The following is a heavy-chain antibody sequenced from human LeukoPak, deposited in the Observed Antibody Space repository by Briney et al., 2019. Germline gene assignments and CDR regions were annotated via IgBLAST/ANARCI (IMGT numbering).Heavy chain of an antibody. D-gene: IGHD5-24*01. CDR1: GFTFSSYA. V-gene: IGHV3-23*01. CDR3: AKDGDAWGYNSPLGGRFDY. CDR2: ISGSGGST. J-gene: IGHJ4*02. Sequence: PGGSLRLSCAASGFTFSSYAISWVRQAPGKGLEWVSAISGSGGSTYNADSVKGRFTISRDNSKHTLYLQMNSLRAEDTAVYCCAKDGDAWGYNSPLGGRFDYWGQGTLVTVSS.